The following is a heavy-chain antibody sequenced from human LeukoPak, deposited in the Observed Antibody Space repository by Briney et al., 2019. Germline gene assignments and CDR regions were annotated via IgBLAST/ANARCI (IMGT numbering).Heavy chain of an antibody. CDR1: GGSISSSSYY. CDR2: IYYSGST. Sequence: SETLSLTCTVSGGSISSSSYYWGWIRQPPGKGLEWIGSIYYSGSTYYNPSLKSRVTISVDTSKNQFSLKLSSVTAADTAVYYCARRDSSGRSYYFDYWGQGTLVTVSS. D-gene: IGHD6-19*01. V-gene: IGHV4-39*01. CDR3: ARRDSSGRSYYFDY. J-gene: IGHJ4*02.